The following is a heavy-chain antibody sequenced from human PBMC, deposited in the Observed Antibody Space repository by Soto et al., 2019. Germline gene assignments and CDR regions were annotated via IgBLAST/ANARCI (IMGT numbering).Heavy chain of an antibody. CDR2: VDWNSGSM. D-gene: IGHD3-10*01. Sequence: EVQLVESGGGFVQPGRSLRLSCVASGFTFDDYAMHWVRQAPGKGLEWVSGVDWNSGSMAYADSVKGRFTVSRDNAKNSLFLQMKFLRGEDKDLYYCVKGRESFLGYFGLGVCGQGTTVTVSS. CDR1: GFTFDDYA. V-gene: IGHV3-9*01. J-gene: IGHJ6*02. CDR3: VKGRESFLGYFGLGV.